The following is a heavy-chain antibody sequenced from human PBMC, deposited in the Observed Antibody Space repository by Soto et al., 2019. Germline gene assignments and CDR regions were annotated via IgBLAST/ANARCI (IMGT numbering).Heavy chain of an antibody. CDR3: AASIFYYGMDV. CDR2: IYPGDSDT. Sequence: GQPMKISCKGAGCTFTNYCVGCVHQMPGKGPEWMGIIYPGDSDTKYNPSFQGQVTISADKSITTTYLQWSSLKASDTAIYYCAASIFYYGMDVWGQGTTVTVSS. V-gene: IGHV5-51*07. CDR1: GCTFTNYC. J-gene: IGHJ6*02.